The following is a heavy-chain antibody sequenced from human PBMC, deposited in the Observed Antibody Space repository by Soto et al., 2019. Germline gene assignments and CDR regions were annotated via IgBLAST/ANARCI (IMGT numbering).Heavy chain of an antibody. CDR2: MNPNSGNT. CDR1: GYTFTSYD. D-gene: IGHD2-8*01. V-gene: IGHV1-8*01. J-gene: IGHJ6*02. CDR3: TRRPNGYYYYGMDV. Sequence: QVQLVQSGAEVKKPGASVKVSCKASGYTFTSYDINWVRQATGQGLEWMGWMNPNSGNTGYAQKFQGRVTMTRNTSICTAYMELSSLRSEDTAVYYCTRRPNGYYYYGMDVWGQGTTVTVSS.